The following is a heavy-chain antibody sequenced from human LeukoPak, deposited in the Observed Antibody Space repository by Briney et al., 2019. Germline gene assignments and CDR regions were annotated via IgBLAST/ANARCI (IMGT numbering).Heavy chain of an antibody. CDR3: ARKASGYSGYFDY. V-gene: IGHV1-69*01. Sequence: ISWVRQAPGQGLEWMGGIIPIFGTANYAQKFQGRVTITADESTSTAYMELSSLRSEDTAVYYCARKASGYSGYFDYWGQGTLVTVSS. D-gene: IGHD3-10*01. CDR2: IIPIFGTA. J-gene: IGHJ4*02.